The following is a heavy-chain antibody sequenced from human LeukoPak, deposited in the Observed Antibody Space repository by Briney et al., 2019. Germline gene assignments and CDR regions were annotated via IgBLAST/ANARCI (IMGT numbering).Heavy chain of an antibody. D-gene: IGHD3-22*01. V-gene: IGHV4-61*02. CDR3: ARDSYYYDSSGYYLDY. CDR2: INRSGST. J-gene: IGHJ4*02. Sequence: SETLSLTCTVSGGSINSGSDYWTWIRQPAGKGLEWVGRINRSGSTNYRPSLKSRVTISVDTSKNQFSLNLNSVTAADTAVYYCARDSYYYDSSGYYLDYWGQGTLVTVSS. CDR1: GGSINSGSDY.